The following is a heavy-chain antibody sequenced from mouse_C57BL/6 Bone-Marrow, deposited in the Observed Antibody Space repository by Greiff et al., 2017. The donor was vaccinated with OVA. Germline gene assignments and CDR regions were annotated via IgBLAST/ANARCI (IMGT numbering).Heavy chain of an antibody. CDR2: IRLKSDNYAT. D-gene: IGHD2-4*01. Sequence: EVKLVESGGGLVQPGGSMKLSCVASGFTFSNYWMNWVRQSPEKGFEWVAQIRLKSDNYATHYAESVKGRLTISRDNSKSSFYLQMNNLRAVDTGIYYCKYDYGVDYYAMDYWGQGTSVTVSS. CDR1: GFTFSNYW. V-gene: IGHV6-3*01. J-gene: IGHJ4*01. CDR3: KYDYGVDYYAMDY.